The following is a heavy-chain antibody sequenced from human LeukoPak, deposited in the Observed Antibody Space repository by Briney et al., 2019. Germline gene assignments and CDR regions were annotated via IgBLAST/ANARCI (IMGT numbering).Heavy chain of an antibody. V-gene: IGHV3-30*18. CDR3: AKESHNEGYGSDFDG. D-gene: IGHD5-18*01. J-gene: IGHJ4*02. Sequence: PGGSLRLSCAASGFNFSNIGMHWVRQAPGKGLEWVAVVSRTGGTKYYGDSVQGRFTISRDNSKNPLYLQMNSLRAEDTAVYYCAKESHNEGYGSDFDGWGPGTLVSVSS. CDR2: VSRTGGTK. CDR1: GFNFSNIG.